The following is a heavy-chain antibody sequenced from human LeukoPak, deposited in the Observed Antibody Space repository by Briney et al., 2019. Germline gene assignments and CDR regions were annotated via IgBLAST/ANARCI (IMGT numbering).Heavy chain of an antibody. CDR3: AKVGPRDGYREYYFDY. CDR1: GFTFGIHA. Sequence: PGGSLRLSCAASGFTFGIHAMTWVRQAPGKGLEWVSAISGGGSSTYYADSVKGRFTISRDNSQNTLFLQMNSLRAEDTAVYYCAKVGPRDGYREYYFDYWGQGTLVTVSS. D-gene: IGHD5-24*01. J-gene: IGHJ4*02. V-gene: IGHV3-23*01. CDR2: ISGGGSST.